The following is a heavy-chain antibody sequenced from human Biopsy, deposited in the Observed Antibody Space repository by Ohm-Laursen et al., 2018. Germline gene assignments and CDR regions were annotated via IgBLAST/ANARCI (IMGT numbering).Heavy chain of an antibody. D-gene: IGHD3-22*01. Sequence: GTLSLTWAVSGDSISSSNFYWAWIRQPPGKGLEWIGSMHNSGSTYYNPSLKSRVTISIDASKNQFSLKLYSVTAADTAVYYCARGGRYYYDSPDNWGQGTLVIVSS. CDR2: MHNSGST. J-gene: IGHJ4*02. CDR1: GDSISSSNFY. V-gene: IGHV4-39*07. CDR3: ARGGRYYYDSPDN.